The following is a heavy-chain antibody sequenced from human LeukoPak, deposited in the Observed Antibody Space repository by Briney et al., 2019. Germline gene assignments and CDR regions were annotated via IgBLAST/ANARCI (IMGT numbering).Heavy chain of an antibody. D-gene: IGHD5-12*01. CDR2: MYYSGST. J-gene: IGHJ2*01. CDR3: ARKSLTGRFNDYDVWSFDL. Sequence: SETLSLTCTVSGGSTSSYYWSWIRQPPGKGLEWIGYMYYSGSTDYNPSLKSRVTLSVDTSNNHFSLNLYSVTAADTAVYYCARKSLTGRFNDYDVWSFDLWGRGTLVTVSS. V-gene: IGHV4-59*08. CDR1: GGSTSSYY.